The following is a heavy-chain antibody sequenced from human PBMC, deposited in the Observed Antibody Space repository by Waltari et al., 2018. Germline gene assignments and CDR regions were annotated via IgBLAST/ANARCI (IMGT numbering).Heavy chain of an antibody. J-gene: IGHJ4*02. Sequence: QVQLQQWGAGLLKPSETLSLTCAVYGGSFSGYYWSWIRQPPGKGLEWIGEINHSGSTNDNPSLKSRVTISVDTSKNQFSLKLNSVTAADTAVYYCARMMTTVKRGFDYWGQGTLVTVSS. D-gene: IGHD4-4*01. V-gene: IGHV4-34*01. CDR1: GGSFSGYY. CDR3: ARMMTTVKRGFDY. CDR2: INHSGST.